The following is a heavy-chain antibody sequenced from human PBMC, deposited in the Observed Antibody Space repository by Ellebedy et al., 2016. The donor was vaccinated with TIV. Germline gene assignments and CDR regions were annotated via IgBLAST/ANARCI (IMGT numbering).Heavy chain of an antibody. CDR2: MKPDGSEI. V-gene: IGHV3-7*03. Sequence: ESLKISCAASGFTFSAYWMTWVRQAPGKGLEWVANMKPDGSEIYYVDSVKGRFTISRDNAKSALYLQMNNLRAEDTAVYYCARDTYRGHDYWGQGTLVTVSS. D-gene: IGHD5-12*01. CDR3: ARDTYRGHDY. CDR1: GFTFSAYW. J-gene: IGHJ4*02.